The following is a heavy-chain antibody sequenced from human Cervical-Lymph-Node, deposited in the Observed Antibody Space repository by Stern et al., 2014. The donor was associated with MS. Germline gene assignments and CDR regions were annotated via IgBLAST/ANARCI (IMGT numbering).Heavy chain of an antibody. CDR1: GYTFTKYG. J-gene: IGHJ4*02. Sequence: VQLVESGAEVKKPGASVKVSCRASGYTFTKYGISWVRQAPGQGLEWMGWISAYNCNTNYEQKFQDRVTMTTDTSTSTAYMELRSLRSDDTAVYYCARGMTTISMGNYWGQGTLVTVSS. V-gene: IGHV1-18*01. CDR3: ARGMTTISMGNY. CDR2: ISAYNCNT. D-gene: IGHD4-17*01.